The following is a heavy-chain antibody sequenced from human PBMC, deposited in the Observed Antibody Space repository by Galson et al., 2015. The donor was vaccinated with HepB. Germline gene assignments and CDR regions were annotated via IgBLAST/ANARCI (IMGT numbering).Heavy chain of an antibody. Sequence: LSLTCAVSGGSLGGYYWSWIRQSPGKGLEWIGEINHSESANYSPSLKSRVTMSIDTSKNHFSLRLSSVTAADTALYYCARVRYDFWGGYRFVLLYGMDVWGQGTAVTVS. D-gene: IGHD3-3*01. CDR1: GGSLGGYY. CDR3: ARVRYDFWGGYRFVLLYGMDV. V-gene: IGHV4-34*01. J-gene: IGHJ6*02. CDR2: INHSESA.